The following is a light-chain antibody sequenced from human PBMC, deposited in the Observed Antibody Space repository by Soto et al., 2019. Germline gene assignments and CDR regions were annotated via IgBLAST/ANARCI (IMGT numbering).Light chain of an antibody. V-gene: IGKV3-20*01. CDR1: QYVRNNY. J-gene: IGKJ4*01. CDR3: QQYGSSPMT. Sequence: EIVLTQSPGTLSLSPGERATLSCRASQYVRNNYLGWYKQKPGQTPRLLIYGASSRAAGIADRFSGSGSGTDFTLTISRLEPEDLAVYYCQQYGSSPMTFGGGTKVEIK. CDR2: GAS.